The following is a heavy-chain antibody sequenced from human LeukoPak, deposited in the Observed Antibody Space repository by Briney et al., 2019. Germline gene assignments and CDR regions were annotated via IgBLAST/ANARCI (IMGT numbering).Heavy chain of an antibody. D-gene: IGHD2-15*01. CDR3: AREGEYCSGGSCYWVDY. CDR1: GFSFGHYA. Sequence: GRSLRLSCTASGFSFGHYAMSWFRQAPGEGLGWVGFIRSEAYGGTTEYAASVKGRFTISRDDSKSIAYLQMNRLKTEDTAMYYCAREGEYCSGGSCYWVDYWGQGTLVTVSS. J-gene: IGHJ4*02. CDR2: IRSEAYGGTT. V-gene: IGHV3-49*03.